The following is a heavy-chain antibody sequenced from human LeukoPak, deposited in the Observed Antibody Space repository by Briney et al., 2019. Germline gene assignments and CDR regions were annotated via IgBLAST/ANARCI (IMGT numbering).Heavy chain of an antibody. J-gene: IGHJ4*02. CDR1: GFSFSSYG. V-gene: IGHV3-30*18. CDR3: AKSIRPIDSNSWYLHFDS. D-gene: IGHD6-13*01. CDR2: ISYDGSNK. Sequence: GGSLRLSCAASGFSFSSYGMHWVRQAPGKGLEWVAVISYDGSNKYYADSVKGRFTISRDNSKDTIYLQMNSLRAEDTATYYCAKSIRPIDSNSWYLHFDSWGQGTLVTVSS.